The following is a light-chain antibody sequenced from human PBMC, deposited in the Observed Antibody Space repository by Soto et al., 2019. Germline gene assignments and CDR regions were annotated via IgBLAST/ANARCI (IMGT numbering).Light chain of an antibody. Sequence: EIVLTQSPATLSLSPGERATLSCRASQSVSSYLAWYQQKPGQAPRLLIYDASNRATGIPARFSGSGSGTDFTLTISRLEPEDFAVYYCQQYDNSPITFGQGTKVDIK. CDR2: DAS. J-gene: IGKJ1*01. CDR1: QSVSSY. V-gene: IGKV3-11*01. CDR3: QQYDNSPIT.